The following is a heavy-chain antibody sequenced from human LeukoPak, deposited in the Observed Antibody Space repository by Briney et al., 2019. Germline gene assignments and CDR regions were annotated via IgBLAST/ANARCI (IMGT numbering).Heavy chain of an antibody. CDR2: IWYDGSNK. CDR3: ARDGLLKGALDY. CDR1: GFTFSSYG. Sequence: GGSLRLSCAASGFTFSSYGMHWVRQAPGKGLEWVAVIWYDGSNKYYADSVKGRFTISRDNSKNTLYLQMNSLRAKDTAVYYCARDGLLKGALDYWGQGTLVTVSS. D-gene: IGHD3-16*01. V-gene: IGHV3-33*01. J-gene: IGHJ4*02.